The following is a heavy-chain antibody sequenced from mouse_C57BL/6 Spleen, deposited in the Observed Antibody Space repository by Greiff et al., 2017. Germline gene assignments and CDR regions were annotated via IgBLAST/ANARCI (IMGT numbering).Heavy chain of an antibody. CDR1: GFNIKDDY. CDR2: IDPENGDT. Sequence: EVKLVESGAELVRPGASVKLSCTASGFNIKDDYMHWVKQRPEQGLEWIGWIDPENGDTEYASKFQGKATITADTSSNTADLQLSSLTSEDTAVYYCTTDYDYFAYWGQGTLVTGSA. D-gene: IGHD2-4*01. J-gene: IGHJ3*01. CDR3: TTDYDYFAY. V-gene: IGHV14-4*01.